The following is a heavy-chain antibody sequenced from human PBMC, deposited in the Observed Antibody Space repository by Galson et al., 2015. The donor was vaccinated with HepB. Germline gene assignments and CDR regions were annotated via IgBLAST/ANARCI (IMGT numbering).Heavy chain of an antibody. CDR2: IIPILGIA. CDR1: GGTFSSYT. D-gene: IGHD2-21*02. V-gene: IGHV1-69*04. J-gene: IGHJ6*02. CDR3: ARDMFLVVTAIPYYYYGMDV. Sequence: SVKVSCKASGGTFSSYTISWVRQAPGQGLEWMGRIIPILGIANYAQKFQGRVTITADKSTSTAYMELSSLRSEDTAVYYCARDMFLVVTAIPYYYYGMDVWGQGTTVTVSS.